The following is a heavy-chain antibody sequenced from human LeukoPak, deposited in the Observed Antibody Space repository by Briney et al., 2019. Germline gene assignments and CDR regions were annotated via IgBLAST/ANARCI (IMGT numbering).Heavy chain of an antibody. CDR3: VSQEVVPH. D-gene: IGHD2-15*01. CDR2: VKEDGTTK. Sequence: SGGSLRLSCAASGFSFTNYWMSWVRQAPGKGLEWVANVKEDGTTKQYVDSVKGRFTISGDNAKNSLYLQMDSLRAEDTAVYYCVSQEVVPHWGQGTLVSVSS. V-gene: IGHV3-7*01. J-gene: IGHJ4*02. CDR1: GFSFTNYW.